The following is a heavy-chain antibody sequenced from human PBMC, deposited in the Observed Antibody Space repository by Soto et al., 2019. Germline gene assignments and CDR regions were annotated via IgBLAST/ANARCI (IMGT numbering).Heavy chain of an antibody. CDR2: INPSGGST. CDR1: GYTFTSYY. D-gene: IGHD5-12*01. J-gene: IGHJ4*02. Sequence: ASVKVSCKASGYTFTSYYMHWVRQAPGQGLEWMGIINPSGGSTSYAQEFQGRVTMTGDTSTSTVYMELSSLRSEDTAVYYCATVAPLRYSGYVGYWGQGTLVTVSS. CDR3: ATVAPLRYSGYVGY. V-gene: IGHV1-46*01.